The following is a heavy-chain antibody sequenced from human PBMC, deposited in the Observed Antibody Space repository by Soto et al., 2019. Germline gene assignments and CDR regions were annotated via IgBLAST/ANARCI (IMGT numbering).Heavy chain of an antibody. CDR3: ARGYYYDSSGYYGADAFDI. CDR2: IYHSGST. V-gene: IGHV4-30-2*06. Sequence: QLQLQESGSGLVKPSQTLSLTCAVSGGSISNGGYSWSWIRQSPGKGLEWIGHIYHSGSTYYNPSLKSRVTISVDRSKNQFSLKLTSVTAADTAVYYCARGYYYDSSGYYGADAFDIWGQGTMVTVSS. D-gene: IGHD3-22*01. J-gene: IGHJ3*02. CDR1: GGSISNGGYS.